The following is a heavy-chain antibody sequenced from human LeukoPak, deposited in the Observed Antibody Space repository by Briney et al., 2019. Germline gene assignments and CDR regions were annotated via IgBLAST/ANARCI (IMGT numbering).Heavy chain of an antibody. V-gene: IGHV4-39*07. J-gene: IGHJ3*02. Sequence: SETLSLTCSVSGGSISGSSSYWGWIRQPPGKGLEWIGSIYYSGSTYDNPALKSRVTISVDTSKNQFSLKLSSVTAADTAVYYCARAVAGDDAFDIWGQGTMVTVSS. CDR2: IYYSGST. CDR1: GGSISGSSSY. CDR3: ARAVAGDDAFDI. D-gene: IGHD6-19*01.